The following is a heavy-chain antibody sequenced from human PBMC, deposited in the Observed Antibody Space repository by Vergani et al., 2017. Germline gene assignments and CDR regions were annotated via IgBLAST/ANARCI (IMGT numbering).Heavy chain of an antibody. D-gene: IGHD6-13*01. V-gene: IGHV7-4-1*02. CDR3: ARSLIAAAGTVGRHARRHNWFDP. J-gene: IGHJ5*02. CDR2: INTNTGNP. Sequence: QVQLVQSGSELKKPGASVKVSCKASGYTFTSYAMNWVRQAPGQGLEWMGWINTNTGNPTYAQGFPGRFVFSLDTSVSTAYLQISSLKAEDTAVYYCARSLIAAAGTVGRHARRHNWFDPWGQGTLVTVSS. CDR1: GYTFTSYA.